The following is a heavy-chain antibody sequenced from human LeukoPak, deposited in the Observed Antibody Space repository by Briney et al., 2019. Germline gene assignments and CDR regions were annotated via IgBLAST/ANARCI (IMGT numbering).Heavy chain of an antibody. CDR1: GGSFSGYY. D-gene: IGHD3-10*01. V-gene: IGHV4-34*01. Sequence: SETLSLTCAVYGGSFSGYYWSWIRQPPGKGLEWIGEINHSGSTNYNPSLKSRVTISVDTSKNQFSLKLSSVTAADTAVYYCARGPKLPHSSGSYYGYWGQGTLVTVSS. CDR2: INHSGST. J-gene: IGHJ4*02. CDR3: ARGPKLPHSSGSYYGY.